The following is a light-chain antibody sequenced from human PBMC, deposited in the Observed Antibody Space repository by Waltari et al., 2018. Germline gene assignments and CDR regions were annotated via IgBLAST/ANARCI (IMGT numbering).Light chain of an antibody. CDR3: NSYAGSSSWV. J-gene: IGLJ3*02. CDR2: DVS. CDR1: SSDVGFYNY. Sequence: QSALTQPASVSGSPGQSITISCTGTSSDVGFYNYVSWYQQHPGKAPKLMLYDVSERPSGVSNRFSGSKSCNTASLTIPGLQAEDEADYYCNSYAGSSSWVFGGGTKLTVL. V-gene: IGLV2-14*01.